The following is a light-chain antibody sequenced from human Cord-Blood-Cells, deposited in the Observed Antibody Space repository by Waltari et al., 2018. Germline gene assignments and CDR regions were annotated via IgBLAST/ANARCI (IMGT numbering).Light chain of an antibody. CDR3: CSYAGSSTV. V-gene: IGLV2-23*02. Sequence: QSALTQPASVSGSPGQSITISCTGTSSDVGGYNYVSWYQQHPGKAPKLMIYDVSKRPSGVSNRSSGSKSGNTASLTISGLQAEDEADYYCCSYAGSSTVFGGGTKLTVL. CDR1: SSDVGGYNY. CDR2: DVS. J-gene: IGLJ3*02.